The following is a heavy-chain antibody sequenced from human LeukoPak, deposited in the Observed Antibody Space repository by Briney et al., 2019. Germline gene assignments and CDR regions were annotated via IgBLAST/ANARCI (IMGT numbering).Heavy chain of an antibody. CDR3: ARAGGDYYGSGSYYNPLDNWFGP. Sequence: ASVKVSCKASGYTFTSYGISWVRQAPGQGLEWMGWISAYNGNTNYAQKLQGRVTMTTDASTSTAYMELRSLRSDDTAVYYCARAGGDYYGSGSYYNPLDNWFGPWGQGTLVTVSS. CDR2: ISAYNGNT. D-gene: IGHD3-10*01. J-gene: IGHJ5*02. V-gene: IGHV1-18*04. CDR1: GYTFTSYG.